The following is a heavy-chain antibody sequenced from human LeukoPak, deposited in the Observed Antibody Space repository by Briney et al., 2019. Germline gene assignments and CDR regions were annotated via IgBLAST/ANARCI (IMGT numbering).Heavy chain of an antibody. J-gene: IGHJ4*02. CDR2: ISWNSGSI. CDR3: AKGPYYDFWSGYCDY. D-gene: IGHD3-3*01. Sequence: GGPLRLSCAASGFTFDDYAMLWVRQAPGRGLEWASGISWNSGSIGYADSVKGRFTISRDNAKNSLYLQMNSLRAEDTALYYCAKGPYYDFWSGYCDYWGQGTLVTVSS. CDR1: GFTFDDYA. V-gene: IGHV3-9*01.